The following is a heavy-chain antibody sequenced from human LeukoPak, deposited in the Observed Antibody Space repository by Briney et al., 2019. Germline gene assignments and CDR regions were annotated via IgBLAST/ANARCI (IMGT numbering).Heavy chain of an antibody. CDR2: IKQDGSET. D-gene: IGHD3-22*01. J-gene: IGHJ2*01. CDR3: ARDRDSRWDFDL. CDR1: GFTFTTYA. V-gene: IGHV3-7*01. Sequence: GGSLRLSCSASGFTFTTYAVHWVRQAPGKGLEWVASIKQDGSETYYVDSVKGRFTLSRDNAKNSLYLQMNSLRADDTAVYYCARDRDSRWDFDLWGRGTLVTVSS.